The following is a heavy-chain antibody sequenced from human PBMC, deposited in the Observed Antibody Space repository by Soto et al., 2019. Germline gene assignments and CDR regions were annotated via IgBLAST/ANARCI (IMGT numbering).Heavy chain of an antibody. CDR2: INHSGRT. D-gene: IGHD4-17*01. V-gene: IGHV4-34*01. Sequence: PSETLCLTCAVSGGSFSSNYWSWIRQSPGKGLEWIGEINHSGRTNYHPSLKSRVTISIDTSTNQFSLKLSSVTAADTAVYYCKREDYGDYGGIRGFDIWGQGTMVTVS. J-gene: IGHJ3*02. CDR3: KREDYGDYGGIRGFDI. CDR1: GGSFSSNY.